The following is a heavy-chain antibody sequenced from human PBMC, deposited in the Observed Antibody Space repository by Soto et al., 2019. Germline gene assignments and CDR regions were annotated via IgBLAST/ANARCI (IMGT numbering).Heavy chain of an antibody. V-gene: IGHV3-33*01. CDR3: ASGSSSWHDY. CDR2: IWYDGSNK. CDR1: GFTFSSYG. D-gene: IGHD6-13*01. Sequence: QVQLVESGGGVVQPGRSLRLSCAASGFTFSSYGMHWVRQAPGKGLEWVAVIWYDGSNKYYADSVKGRFTISRDNSKNTLYLQMNSLRAEDTAVYYCASGSSSWHDYWGQGTLVTVSS. J-gene: IGHJ4*02.